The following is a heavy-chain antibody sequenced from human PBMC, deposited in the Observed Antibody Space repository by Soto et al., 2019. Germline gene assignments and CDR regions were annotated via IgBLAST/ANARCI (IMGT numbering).Heavy chain of an antibody. CDR1: GGTFSSYT. V-gene: IGHV1-69*02. Sequence: QVQLVQSGAEVKKPGSSVXVSCKASGGTFSSYTISWVRQAPGQGLEWMGRIIPILGIANYAQKFQGRVTITADKSTSTAYMELSSLRSEDTAVYYCARARSGPHYYYYMDVWGKGTTVTVSS. CDR2: IIPILGIA. D-gene: IGHD6-6*01. CDR3: ARARSGPHYYYYMDV. J-gene: IGHJ6*03.